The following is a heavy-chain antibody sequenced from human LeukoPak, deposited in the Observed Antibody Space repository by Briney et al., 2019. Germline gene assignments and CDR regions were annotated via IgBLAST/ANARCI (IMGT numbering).Heavy chain of an antibody. J-gene: IGHJ3*01. CDR3: ATPSFFGVVISAFHF. D-gene: IGHD3-3*01. CDR2: INPNSGGT. V-gene: IGHV1-2*02. CDR1: GYTFTGYY. Sequence: GASVKVSCKASGYTFTGYYMHWVRQAPGQGLEWMGWINPNSGGTNYAQKFQGRVTMTRDTSISTAYMELSRLRSDDTAVYYCATPSFFGVVISAFHFWGQGTKVTVSS.